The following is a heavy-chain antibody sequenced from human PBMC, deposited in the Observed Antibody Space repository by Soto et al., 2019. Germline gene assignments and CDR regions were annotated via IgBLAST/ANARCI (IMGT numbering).Heavy chain of an antibody. CDR3: ANEIRPNDY. CDR1: GLPFSSHV. CDR2: ISISGGNT. J-gene: IGHJ4*02. D-gene: IGHD4-17*01. V-gene: IGHV3-23*01. Sequence: EVQLLDSGGGLVQPGGSLRLSCAASGLPFSSHVMSWVRQAPGKGLEWVSSISISGGNTYYADSVRGRFTISRDNSKNTLYLHMNSLTAEDTAIYYCANEIRPNDYWGQGTLVTVSS.